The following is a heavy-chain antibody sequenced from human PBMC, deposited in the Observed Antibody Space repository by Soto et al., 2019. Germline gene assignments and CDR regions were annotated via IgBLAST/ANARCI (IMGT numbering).Heavy chain of an antibody. J-gene: IGHJ4*02. CDR1: GFTFDDYA. V-gene: IGHV3-43D*04. Sequence: GWSLRLSCAASGFTFDDYAMHWVRQAPGKGLEWVSLISWDGGRTYYADSVRGRFIVSRDSSKNSLYLQMSSLRVGDTALYYCSNDVCSGCTTSWYTRLDFWGQGALVTVSS. D-gene: IGHD2-2*02. CDR3: SNDVCSGCTTSWYTRLDF. CDR2: ISWDGGRT.